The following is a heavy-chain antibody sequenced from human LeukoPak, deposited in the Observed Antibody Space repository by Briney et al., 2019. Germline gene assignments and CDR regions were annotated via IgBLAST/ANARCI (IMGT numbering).Heavy chain of an antibody. D-gene: IGHD3-9*01. CDR3: RVTDWSKDLLYYYYGMDV. CDR1: GYTFTGYY. CDR2: INPNSDGT. J-gene: IGHJ6*02. V-gene: IGHV1-2*02. Sequence: ASVKVSCKASGYTFTGYYMHWVRQAPGQGLEWMGWINPNSDGTNYAQKFQGRVTMTRDTSISTAYMELSRLRSDDTAVYYCRVTDWSKDLLYYYYGMDVWGQGTTVTVSS.